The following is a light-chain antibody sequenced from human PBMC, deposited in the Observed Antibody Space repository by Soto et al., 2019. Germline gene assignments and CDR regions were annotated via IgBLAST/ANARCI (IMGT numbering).Light chain of an antibody. J-gene: IGKJ4*01. CDR1: QSLTSY. Sequence: EIVLTQSPATLSLSPGERATLSCRASQSLTSYLAWYQQKPGQAPRLLIYDASNRATGIPARFSGSGSGTDFTLTIISLEPEDFAVYYCQQRSNWPLTFVGGTKVEIK. CDR3: QQRSNWPLT. CDR2: DAS. V-gene: IGKV3-11*01.